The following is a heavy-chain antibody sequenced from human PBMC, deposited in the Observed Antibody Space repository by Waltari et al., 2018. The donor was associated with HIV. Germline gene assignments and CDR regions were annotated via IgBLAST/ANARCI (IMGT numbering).Heavy chain of an antibody. CDR2: IWYDGSNK. CDR1: GLTLSSYG. Sequence: QVQLVESGGGVVQPGRSLRLSCAPSGLTLSSYGMHWLSKALGKGLEWVAVIWYDGSNKYYADSVKGRFTISRDNSKNTLYLQMNSLRAEDTAVYYCARYSGSYFHYFDYWGQGTLVTVSS. CDR3: ARYSGSYFHYFDY. J-gene: IGHJ4*02. V-gene: IGHV3-33*01. D-gene: IGHD1-26*01.